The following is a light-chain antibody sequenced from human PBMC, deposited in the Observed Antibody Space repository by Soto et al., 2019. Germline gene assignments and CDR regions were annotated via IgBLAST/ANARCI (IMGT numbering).Light chain of an antibody. CDR2: DAS. J-gene: IGKJ2*01. Sequence: EIVMTQSPATLSVSAGERVTFSCRASQGVATYVTWYQQKPGQAPRLLIYDASIRATDVPARFSGSGSGTEFTLTISSLQSEDFAVYYCQHYYQWPSFSFGPGTKLEIK. CDR3: QHYYQWPSFS. V-gene: IGKV3-15*01. CDR1: QGVATY.